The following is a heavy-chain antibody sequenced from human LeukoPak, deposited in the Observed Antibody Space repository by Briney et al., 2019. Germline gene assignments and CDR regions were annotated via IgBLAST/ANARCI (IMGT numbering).Heavy chain of an antibody. D-gene: IGHD3-10*01. V-gene: IGHV4-4*07. CDR1: GGSISSYY. Sequence: SETLSLTCTVSGGSISSYYWSWLRQPAGKGVEGVGRIYNSGSTYYYPSLKTRVTISVDTSKNQFSLKLSSVTAADTAVYYCAASVWFGELIDTPWGQGTLVTVSS. J-gene: IGHJ5*02. CDR2: IYNSGST. CDR3: AASVWFGELIDTP.